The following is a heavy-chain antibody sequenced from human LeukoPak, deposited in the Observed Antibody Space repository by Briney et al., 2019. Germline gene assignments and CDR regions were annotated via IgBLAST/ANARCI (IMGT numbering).Heavy chain of an antibody. CDR3: AKGDTAMPLINWFDP. V-gene: IGHV3-30*18. CDR1: GFTFSGYG. Sequence: ERSLRLSCAASGFTFSGYGMHWVRQAPGKGLEWVAVISYDGSNKYYADSVKGRLTISRDNSKNTLYLQMNSLRAEDTAVYYCAKGDTAMPLINWFDPWGQGTLVTVSS. J-gene: IGHJ5*02. D-gene: IGHD5-18*01. CDR2: ISYDGSNK.